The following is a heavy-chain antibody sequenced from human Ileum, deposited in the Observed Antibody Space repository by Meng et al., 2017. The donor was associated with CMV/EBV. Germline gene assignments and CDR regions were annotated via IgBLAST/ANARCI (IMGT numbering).Heavy chain of an antibody. D-gene: IGHD3-22*01. Sequence: QITLKESVPQQVKPTQTLTLTCTFSGVSLSTNGVTVGWIRQPPGKALEWLTVIYWDDDKSCSPSLKSRLTITKDTSKKQVVLTMTNMDPVDTATYYCAHGNYKSSAYYYDYWGQGTLVTVSS. V-gene: IGHV2-5*02. CDR1: GVSLSTNGVT. CDR3: AHGNYKSSAYYYDY. J-gene: IGHJ4*02. CDR2: IYWDDDK.